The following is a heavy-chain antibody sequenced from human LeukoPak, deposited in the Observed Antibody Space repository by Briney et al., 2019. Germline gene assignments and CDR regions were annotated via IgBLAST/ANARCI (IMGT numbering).Heavy chain of an antibody. D-gene: IGHD3-22*01. CDR3: AKDRLNYYDSSGYYY. CDR2: LYIGGST. CDR1: GLTVSSNY. V-gene: IGHV3-53*01. Sequence: GGSLRLSCAASGLTVSSNYMNWVRQAPGKGLEWVSALYIGGSTYYADSVKGRFTISRDNSKNTLYLQMNSLRAEDTAVYYCAKDRLNYYDSSGYYYWGQGTLVTVSS. J-gene: IGHJ4*02.